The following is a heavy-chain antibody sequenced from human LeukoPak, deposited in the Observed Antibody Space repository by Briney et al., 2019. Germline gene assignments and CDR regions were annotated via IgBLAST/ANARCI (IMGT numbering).Heavy chain of an antibody. J-gene: IGHJ5*02. CDR3: ARGGIAVAGNRHWFDP. Sequence: PSETLSLTCTVSGGSISSYYWSRIRQPPGKGLEWIGEINHSGSTNYNPSLKSRVTISVDTSKNQFSLKLSSVTAADTAVYYCARGGIAVAGNRHWFDPWGQGTLVNVSS. CDR2: INHSGST. D-gene: IGHD6-19*01. V-gene: IGHV4-34*01. CDR1: GGSISSYY.